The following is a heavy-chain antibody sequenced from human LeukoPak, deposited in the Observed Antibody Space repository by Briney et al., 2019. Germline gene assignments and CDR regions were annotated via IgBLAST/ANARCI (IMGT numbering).Heavy chain of an antibody. J-gene: IGHJ4*02. V-gene: IGHV4-59*01. D-gene: IGHD6-6*01. CDR3: ARGPTRQYFDY. Sequence: SETLSLTCTVSGGSINSYYWSWIRQPPGRGLEWIGYIFYTGSTNYNPSLQSRITISVDTSRNQFSLTLSPVTAADTAVYFCARGPTRQYFDYWGQGTLVTVSS. CDR2: IFYTGST. CDR1: GGSINSYY.